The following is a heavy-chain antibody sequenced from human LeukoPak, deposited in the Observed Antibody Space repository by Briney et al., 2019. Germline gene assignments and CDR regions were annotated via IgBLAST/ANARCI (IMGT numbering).Heavy chain of an antibody. CDR3: ARGDSNYGMDV. Sequence: PGGSLRLSCAASGFTFSSYGMHWVRQAPGKGLEGVAVIWYDGSNKYYADSVKGRFTISRDNSKNTLYLQMNSLRAEDTAVYYCARGDSNYGMDVWGQGTTVTVSS. J-gene: IGHJ6*02. D-gene: IGHD4-4*01. CDR1: GFTFSSYG. CDR2: IWYDGSNK. V-gene: IGHV3-33*01.